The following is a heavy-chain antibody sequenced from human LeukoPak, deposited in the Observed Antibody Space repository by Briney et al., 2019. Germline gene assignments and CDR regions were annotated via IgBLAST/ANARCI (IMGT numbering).Heavy chain of an antibody. CDR3: AREPPGGGFDY. CDR2: VYSGGST. Sequence: GGSLRLSCTASGFTVSSDYMSWVRQAPGKGLEWVSVVYSGGSTYYADSVKGRFTISRDNSKNTLYLQMNSLRAEDTAVYYCAREPPGGGFDYWGQGTLVTVSS. D-gene: IGHD3-16*01. V-gene: IGHV3-66*01. CDR1: GFTVSSDY. J-gene: IGHJ4*02.